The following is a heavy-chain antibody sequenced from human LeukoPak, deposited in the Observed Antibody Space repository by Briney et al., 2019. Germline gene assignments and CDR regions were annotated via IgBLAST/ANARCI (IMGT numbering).Heavy chain of an antibody. CDR1: GGSVSSGSYY. V-gene: IGHV4-61*01. J-gene: IGHJ4*02. D-gene: IGHD3-10*01. Sequence: SETLSLTCTVSGGSVSSGSYYWSWIRQPPGKGLEWIGYNYYSGSSNYNPSLESRVTISVDTSKNQFSLTLTSVTAADTAVYYCARDRGYYGSGSYSQGSYFDYWGQGSLVTVSS. CDR3: ARDRGYYGSGSYSQGSYFDY. CDR2: NYYSGSS.